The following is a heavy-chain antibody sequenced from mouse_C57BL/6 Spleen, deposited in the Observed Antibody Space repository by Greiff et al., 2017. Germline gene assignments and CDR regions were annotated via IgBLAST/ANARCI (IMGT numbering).Heavy chain of an antibody. CDR3: ARELLRYFDV. D-gene: IGHD1-1*02. CDR2: INYDGSST. CDR1: GFTFSDYY. J-gene: IGHJ1*03. V-gene: IGHV5-16*01. Sequence: EVMLVESEGGLVQPGSSMKLSCTASGFTFSDYYMAWVRQVPEKGLEWVANINYDGSSTYYLDSLKSRFIISRDNAKNILYLQMSSLKSEDTATYYCARELLRYFDVWGTGTTVTVSS.